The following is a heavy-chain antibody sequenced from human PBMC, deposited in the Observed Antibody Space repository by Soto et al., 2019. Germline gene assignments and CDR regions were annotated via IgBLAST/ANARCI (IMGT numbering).Heavy chain of an antibody. CDR3: ARGEILYDGSGYQSCYFDY. Sequence: QVQLQESGPGLVKPSETLSLTCTVSGGSVSSGSYYWSWIRQPPGKGLEWIGYIYRSGTTNYNPSLKSRVTISIDTSKSQFSLKLTSVTAADTAVYYCARGEILYDGSGYQSCYFDYWGQGTLVTVSS. D-gene: IGHD3-22*01. V-gene: IGHV4-61*01. CDR2: IYRSGTT. J-gene: IGHJ4*02. CDR1: GGSVSSGSYY.